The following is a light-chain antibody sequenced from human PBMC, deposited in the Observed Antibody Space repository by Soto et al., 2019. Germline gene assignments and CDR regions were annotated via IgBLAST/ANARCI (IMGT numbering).Light chain of an antibody. CDR3: QQSYSTPPT. CDR1: QSIGNF. Sequence: DIQMTQSQSSLSASVGDRVTITCRASQSIGNFLNWYRQKPGKAPKLLIYAASNLQSGVPSRFSGSGSGTDFTLTISSLQPEDFAAYYCQQSYSTPPTFGQGTKVEIK. J-gene: IGKJ1*01. CDR2: AAS. V-gene: IGKV1-39*01.